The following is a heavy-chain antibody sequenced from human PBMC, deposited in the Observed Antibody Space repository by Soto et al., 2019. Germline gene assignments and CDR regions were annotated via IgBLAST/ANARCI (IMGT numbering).Heavy chain of an antibody. CDR1: GGSISSSSYY. Sequence: PSETLSLTCTVSGGSISSSSYYWGWIRQPPGKWLEWIGSIYYSGSTYSNPCLKSRVTISVDTSKNQFSLKLSSVTAADTAVYYCARHFSYYYDSSGYYAHFDYWGQGTLVTVSS. J-gene: IGHJ4*02. V-gene: IGHV4-39*01. CDR3: ARHFSYYYDSSGYYAHFDY. CDR2: IYYSGST. D-gene: IGHD3-22*01.